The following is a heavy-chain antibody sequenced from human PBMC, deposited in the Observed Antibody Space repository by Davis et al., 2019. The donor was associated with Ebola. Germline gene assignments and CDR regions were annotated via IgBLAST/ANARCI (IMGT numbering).Heavy chain of an antibody. CDR3: ARIAAESDYGMDV. V-gene: IGHV1-18*04. Sequence: AASVKVSCKPSGYSFLSYDIAWVRQAPGRGLEWMGWIRAYNGNTNYAQKLQGRVTMTTDTSTSTAYMDLRGLRSDDTAVYFCARIAAESDYGMDVWGQGTTVTVSS. J-gene: IGHJ6*02. CDR2: IRAYNGNT. D-gene: IGHD6-13*01. CDR1: GYSFLSYD.